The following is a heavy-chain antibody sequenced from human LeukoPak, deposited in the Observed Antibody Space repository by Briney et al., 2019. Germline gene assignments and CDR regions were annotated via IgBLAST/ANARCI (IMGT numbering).Heavy chain of an antibody. CDR1: GGSISSYY. CDR3: ARDAAEEVADRTYYFDY. CDR2: IYTSGST. Sequence: PSETLSLTCTVSGGSISSYYWSWIRQPAGKGLEWIGRIYTSGSTNYNPSLKSRVTMSVGTSKNQFSLKLSSVTAADTAVYYCARDAAEEVADRTYYFDYWGQGTLVTVSS. V-gene: IGHV4-4*07. D-gene: IGHD6-19*01. J-gene: IGHJ4*02.